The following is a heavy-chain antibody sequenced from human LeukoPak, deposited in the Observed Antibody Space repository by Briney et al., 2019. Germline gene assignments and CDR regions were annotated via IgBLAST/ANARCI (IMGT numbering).Heavy chain of an antibody. D-gene: IGHD4-11*01. CDR3: ARVGRDTVTNQIDY. J-gene: IGHJ4*02. CDR1: GGTFSSYA. CDR2: IIPIFGTA. Sequence: SVKVSCKASGGTFSSYAISWVRQAPGQGLEWMGGIIPIFGTANYAQKFQGRVTITADESTSTAYMELSSLRSEDTAVYYCARVGRDTVTNQIDYWGQGTLVTVSS. V-gene: IGHV1-69*01.